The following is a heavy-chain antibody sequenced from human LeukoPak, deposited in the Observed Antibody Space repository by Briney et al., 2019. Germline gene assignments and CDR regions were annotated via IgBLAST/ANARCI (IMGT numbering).Heavy chain of an antibody. CDR2: IYHSGST. Sequence: SGTLSLTCAVSGGSISSSNWWSWVRQPPGKGLEWIGEIYHSGSTNYNPSLKSRVTISVDKSKNQFSLKLSSVTAADTAVYYCARRGIAAAGKGFISYWGQGTLVTVSS. CDR3: ARRGIAAAGKGFISY. CDR1: GGSISSSNW. D-gene: IGHD6-13*01. V-gene: IGHV4-4*02. J-gene: IGHJ4*02.